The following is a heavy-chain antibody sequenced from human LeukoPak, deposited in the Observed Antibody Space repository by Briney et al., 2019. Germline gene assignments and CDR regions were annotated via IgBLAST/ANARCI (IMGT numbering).Heavy chain of an antibody. CDR1: GDSVSNNSAA. J-gene: IGHJ4*02. D-gene: IGHD6-13*01. V-gene: IGHV6-1*01. CDR2: TYYRSKWYN. CDR3: ARGRSWGESGFDY. Sequence: SQTLSLTCAISGDSVSNNSAAWNWIRQSPSRGLEWLGRTYYRSKWYNDYAVSVTSRITISPDTSKNQFSLQLKSVTHDDTAVYYCARGRSWGESGFDYWGQGTLVTVSS.